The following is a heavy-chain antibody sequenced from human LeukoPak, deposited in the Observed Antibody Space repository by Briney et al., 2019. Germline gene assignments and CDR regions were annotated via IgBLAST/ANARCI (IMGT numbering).Heavy chain of an antibody. CDR2: VNPNSGGT. Sequence: ASVKVSCKASGYTFTGYYMHWVRQAPGQGLEWMGWVNPNSGGTNYAQKFQDRVTMTRDTSISTAYMELSGLASDDTAVYYCARGSFAEYLQHWGQGTLVTVSS. J-gene: IGHJ1*01. CDR3: ARGSFAEYLQH. CDR1: GYTFTGYY. V-gene: IGHV1-2*02.